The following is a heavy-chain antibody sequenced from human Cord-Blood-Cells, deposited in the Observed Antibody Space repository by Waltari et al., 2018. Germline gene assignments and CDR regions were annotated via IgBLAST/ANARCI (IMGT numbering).Heavy chain of an antibody. D-gene: IGHD2-2*03. V-gene: IGHV4-31*03. CDR1: GGSISSGGYY. Sequence: QVQLQESGPGLVKPSLTLSLTCTVSGGSISSGGYYWSWIRQHPGKGLEWIGYIYYSGSTYYNPALKSRVTISVDTSKNQFSLKLSSVTAADTAVYYCARGSNLDIVVVPAATHFDYWGQGTLVTVSS. J-gene: IGHJ4*02. CDR3: ARGSNLDIVVVPAATHFDY. CDR2: IYYSGST.